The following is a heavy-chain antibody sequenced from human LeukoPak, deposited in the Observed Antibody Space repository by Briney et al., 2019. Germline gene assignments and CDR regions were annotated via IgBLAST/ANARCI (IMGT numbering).Heavy chain of an antibody. Sequence: PGGSLRLSCAASGFTFSTIGMSWVRQAPGKGLEWVSGVSESGGSTYYADSVKGRFTISRDNSKNTLYLQMNSLRAEDTAVYYCAKNQRGQGEYYYYMDVWGKGTTVTVSS. CDR2: VSESGGST. CDR1: GFTFSTIG. V-gene: IGHV3-23*01. D-gene: IGHD5-24*01. CDR3: AKNQRGQGEYYYYMDV. J-gene: IGHJ6*03.